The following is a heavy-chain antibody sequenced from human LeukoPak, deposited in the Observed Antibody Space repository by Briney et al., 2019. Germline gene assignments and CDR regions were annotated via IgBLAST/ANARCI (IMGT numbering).Heavy chain of an antibody. CDR1: GFTFSSYA. J-gene: IGHJ4*02. V-gene: IGHV3-23*01. D-gene: IGHD4-17*01. CDR2: ISGSGGST. CDR3: AKGDDYGDDIDY. Sequence: GGSLRLSCAASGFTFSSYAMSWVRQAPGKGLEWVSAISGSGGSTYYADSVKGRFTISRDNSKDTLYLQMNSLRAEDTAVYYCAKGDDYGDDIDYWGQGTLVTVSS.